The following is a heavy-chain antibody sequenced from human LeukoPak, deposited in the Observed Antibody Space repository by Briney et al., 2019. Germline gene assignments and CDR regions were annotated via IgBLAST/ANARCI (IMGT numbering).Heavy chain of an antibody. CDR3: AKDRGGSSSRTPFDY. D-gene: IGHD6-6*01. CDR2: IKQDGSEK. J-gene: IGHJ4*02. V-gene: IGHV3-7*03. Sequence: GGSLRLSCAASGFTFSSYWMSWVRQAPGKGLEWVANIKQDGSEKYYVDSVKGRFTISRDNSKNTLSLQMNSLRAEDTAVYYCAKDRGGSSSRTPFDYWGQGTLVTVSS. CDR1: GFTFSSYW.